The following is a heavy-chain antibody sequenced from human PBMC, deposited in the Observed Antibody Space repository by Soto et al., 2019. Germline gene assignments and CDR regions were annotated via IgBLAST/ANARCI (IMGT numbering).Heavy chain of an antibody. V-gene: IGHV3-66*01. D-gene: IGHD6-19*01. CDR1: GFTVNSNY. CDR2: IYTDGGT. J-gene: IGHJ4*02. CDR3: TRDQGIVVTA. Sequence: EVQLVQSGGGLVQPGGSLRLSCAASGFTVNSNYMTWVRQAPGEGLEWVSVIYTDGGTYYADSVRGRLTISRNNSKNTVYMQVNSLRVENTAGYNCTRDQGIVVTAWGQGTLVTVSS.